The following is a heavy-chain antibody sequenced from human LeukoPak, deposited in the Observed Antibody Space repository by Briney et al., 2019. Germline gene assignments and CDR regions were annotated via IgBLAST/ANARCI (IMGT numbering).Heavy chain of an antibody. V-gene: IGHV1-69*13. CDR1: GGTFSSYA. CDR3: ARGYSSGPSNWFDP. CDR2: IIPIFGTA. D-gene: IGHD3-22*01. Sequence: SVKVSCKASGGTFSSYAISWVRQAPGQGLEWMGGIIPIFGTANYAQKFQGRVTVTADESTSTAYMELSSLRSEDTAVYYCARGYSSGPSNWFDPWGQGTLVTVSS. J-gene: IGHJ5*02.